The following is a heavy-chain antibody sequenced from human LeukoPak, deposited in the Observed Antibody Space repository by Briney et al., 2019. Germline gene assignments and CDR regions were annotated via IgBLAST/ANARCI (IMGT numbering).Heavy chain of an antibody. V-gene: IGHV3-48*03. CDR1: GFNLNSRW. Sequence: GGSLRLSCVASGFNLNSRWMDWVRQAPGQGLEWVSYISRSGDTIDYADSVKGRFSISRDNAKNSLYLQMNSLRAEDTAVYYCAGYHWNSGVVYWGQGTLVTVSS. CDR2: ISRSGDTI. D-gene: IGHD1-7*01. CDR3: AGYHWNSGVVY. J-gene: IGHJ4*02.